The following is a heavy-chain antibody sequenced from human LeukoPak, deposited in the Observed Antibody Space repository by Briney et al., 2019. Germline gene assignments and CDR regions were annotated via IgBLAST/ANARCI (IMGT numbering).Heavy chain of an antibody. CDR2: IIPIFGTA. Sequence: GASVKVSCKASGGTFSSYAISWVRQAPGQGLEWMGGIIPIFGTANYAQKFQGRVTITTDESTTTAYMELSSLRSEDTAVYYCARDLEVSIAAAGASWGQGTLVTVSS. D-gene: IGHD6-13*01. V-gene: IGHV1-69*05. J-gene: IGHJ5*02. CDR3: ARDLEVSIAAAGAS. CDR1: GGTFSSYA.